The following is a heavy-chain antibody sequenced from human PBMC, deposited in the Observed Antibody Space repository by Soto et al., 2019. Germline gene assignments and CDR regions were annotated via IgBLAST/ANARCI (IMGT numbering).Heavy chain of an antibody. CDR1: GGSISGYY. CDR2: IYYRGST. CDR3: AKNLPRTGRFDY. V-gene: IGHV4-59*08. J-gene: IGHJ4*02. Sequence: PSETLSLTCNVSGGSISGYYWSWIRQPPGKGLEYIGYIYYRGSTNYNPSLESRVTMSVDTSRNQFSLQVSSVTAADTAVYYCAKNLPRTGRFDYWGQGTVVTVSS.